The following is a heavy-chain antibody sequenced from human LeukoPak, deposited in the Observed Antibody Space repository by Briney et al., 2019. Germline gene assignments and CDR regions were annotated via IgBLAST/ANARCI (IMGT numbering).Heavy chain of an antibody. CDR3: ARDVNYDHTY. V-gene: IGHV3-66*01. CDR1: GFTVSNNY. CDR2: IYSGVTA. D-gene: IGHD1-7*01. Sequence: GGSRRLSCAASGFTVSNNYMSWVRQAPGKGLEWVSVIYSGVTAHYADSVKGRFTISRDNSKNTLYLQMNNLRADDTAVYYCARDVNYDHTYWGQGTLVTVSS. J-gene: IGHJ4*02.